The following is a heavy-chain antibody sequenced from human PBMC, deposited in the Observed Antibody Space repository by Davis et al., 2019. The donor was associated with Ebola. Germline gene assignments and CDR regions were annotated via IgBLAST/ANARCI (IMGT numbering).Heavy chain of an antibody. CDR3: AGVTPTWYYGMDV. Sequence: ASVKVSCKASGYTFTSYYMHWVRQAPGQGLEWMGIINPSGGSTSYAQKFQGRVTMTRDTSTSTAYMELSSLRSEDTAVYYCAGVTPTWYYGMDVWGQGTTVTVSS. CDR2: INPSGGST. V-gene: IGHV1-46*01. J-gene: IGHJ6*02. CDR1: GYTFTSYY. D-gene: IGHD2-21*02.